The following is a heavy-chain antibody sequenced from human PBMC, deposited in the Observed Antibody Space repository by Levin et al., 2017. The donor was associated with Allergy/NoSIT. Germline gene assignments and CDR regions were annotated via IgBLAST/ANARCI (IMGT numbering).Heavy chain of an antibody. Sequence: PGGSLRLSCAVSGFSFSAYSMNWVRQAPGKGLEWLAYVDGHGTRIFYADSAKGRFTISRDNAQNSLYLQMNSLRAEDSGSYYCVRDLEGYRGVIRLDFWGQGTLVTVSS. V-gene: IGHV3-48*01. CDR3: VRDLEGYRGVIRLDF. D-gene: IGHD3-10*01. CDR1: GFSFSAYS. J-gene: IGHJ4*02. CDR2: VDGHGTRI.